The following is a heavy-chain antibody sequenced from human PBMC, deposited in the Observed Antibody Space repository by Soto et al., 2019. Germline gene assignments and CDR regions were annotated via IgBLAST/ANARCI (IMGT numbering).Heavy chain of an antibody. CDR2: ISSSGSTI. CDR1: GFTFSSYE. CDR3: ARVGDIVVVVAGDAFDI. V-gene: IGHV3-48*03. J-gene: IGHJ3*02. Sequence: PGGSLRLSCAASGFTFSSYEMNWVRQAPGKGLEWVSYISSSGSTIYYADSVKGRFTISRDNAKNSLYLQMNSLRAEDTAVYYCARVGDIVVVVAGDAFDIWGQGTMVTVSS. D-gene: IGHD2-15*01.